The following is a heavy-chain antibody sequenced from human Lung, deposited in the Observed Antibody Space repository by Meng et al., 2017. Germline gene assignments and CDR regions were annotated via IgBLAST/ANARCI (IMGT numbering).Heavy chain of an antibody. CDR2: INHSGST. J-gene: IGHJ4*02. Sequence: VRPQQWGAGLLEPLETLSLTCVVSGGSFRDYYWSWIRQPPGKGLEWIGEINHSGSTNYNPSLESRATISVDTSQNNLSLKLSSVTAADSAVYYCARGPTTMAHDFDYWGQGTLVTVSS. V-gene: IGHV4-34*01. D-gene: IGHD4-11*01. CDR1: GGSFRDYY. CDR3: ARGPTTMAHDFDY.